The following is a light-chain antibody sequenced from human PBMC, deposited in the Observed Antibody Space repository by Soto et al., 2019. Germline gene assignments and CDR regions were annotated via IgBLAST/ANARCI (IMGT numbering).Light chain of an antibody. CDR2: DGS. J-gene: IGLJ1*01. V-gene: IGLV2-23*01. Sequence: LTKAASGTSAHGRSLSISCTGTSSDVGSYNLVSWYQQHPGKAPKLLIYDGSKRPSGVSNRFSESKSGNTASLTISGLQAEDEADYYCCSYVGNSAWVFGSGTKVTVL. CDR1: SSDVGSYNL. CDR3: CSYVGNSAWV.